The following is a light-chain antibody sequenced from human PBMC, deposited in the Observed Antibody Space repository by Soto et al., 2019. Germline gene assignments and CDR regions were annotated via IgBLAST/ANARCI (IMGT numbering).Light chain of an antibody. Sequence: DVQMTQSPSTLSASIGDTVTITCRASQTIVTWLARYQQKPGRPPKLLIYMASILESGVPSRFSGRGSGTEFTLTISGLQPDDLGTYYCQQYNSYPKTFGEGTKLDI. CDR3: QQYNSYPKT. CDR2: MAS. V-gene: IGKV1-5*03. J-gene: IGKJ2*01. CDR1: QTIVTW.